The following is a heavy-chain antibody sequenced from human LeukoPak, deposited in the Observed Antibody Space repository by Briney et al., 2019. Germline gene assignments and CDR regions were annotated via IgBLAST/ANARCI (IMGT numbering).Heavy chain of an antibody. CDR2: IYHSGIT. CDR3: ARIGVVTARAEYFQY. V-gene: IGHV4-38-2*02. J-gene: IGHJ1*01. Sequence: DPSETLSLTCTVSGYSISSGYYWGWIRQPPGKGLEWIGSIYHSGITYYNPSLKSRVTISVDTSKNQFSLKLTSVTAADTAVYYCARIGVVTARAEYFQYWGQGTLVTVSS. D-gene: IGHD2-21*02. CDR1: GYSISSGYY.